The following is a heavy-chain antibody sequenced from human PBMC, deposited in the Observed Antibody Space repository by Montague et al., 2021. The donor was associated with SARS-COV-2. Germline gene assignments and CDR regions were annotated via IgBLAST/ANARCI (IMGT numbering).Heavy chain of an antibody. V-gene: IGHV6-1*01. CDR3: ARGGSWLYYFDY. CDR1: GDSVSGDSAG. CDR2: TYYRSKWYN. D-gene: IGHD6-13*01. J-gene: IGHJ4*02. Sequence: CAISGDSVSGDSAGWNWIRQAPSRGLEWLGRTYYRSKWYNDYAVSVKSRITINPDTSKNQFSLQLNSVTPEDTAVYYCARGGSWLYYFDYWGQGTLVTVSS.